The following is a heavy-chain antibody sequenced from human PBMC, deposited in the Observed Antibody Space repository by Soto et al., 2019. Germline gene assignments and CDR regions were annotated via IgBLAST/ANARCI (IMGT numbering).Heavy chain of an antibody. J-gene: IGHJ5*02. CDR1: GVSISNYY. CDR2: IFYSGST. CDR3: AKDSGYNYGYFRWFDP. V-gene: IGHV4-59*01. D-gene: IGHD5-18*01. Sequence: SETLSLTCTDSGVSISNYYWSWIRQPPGRGLEWIGHIFYSGSTNYNPALKSRVTISVDTSKSQFSLKLSSVTAADTAVYYCAKDSGYNYGYFRWFDPWGQGTLVTVS.